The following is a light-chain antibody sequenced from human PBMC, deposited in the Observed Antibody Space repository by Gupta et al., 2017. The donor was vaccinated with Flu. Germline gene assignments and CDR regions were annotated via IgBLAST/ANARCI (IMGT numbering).Light chain of an antibody. CDR3: QQSYSTPLFT. Sequence: DIPMTQSPSSLSASVGDRVTITCRSSHSISNYLNWYQQKPGKAPNLVIYAASNLQSGVPSRFSGSGSETHFTLTISSLQPEDFATDYCQQSYSTPLFTFGPGTKVEIK. J-gene: IGKJ3*01. V-gene: IGKV1-39*01. CDR1: HSISNY. CDR2: AAS.